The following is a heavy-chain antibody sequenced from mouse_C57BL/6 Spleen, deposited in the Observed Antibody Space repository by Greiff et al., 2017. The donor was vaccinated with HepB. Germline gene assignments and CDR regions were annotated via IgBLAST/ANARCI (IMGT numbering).Heavy chain of an antibody. V-gene: IGHV1-22*01. D-gene: IGHD2-3*01. CDR2: INPNNGGT. Sequence: EVQLQQSGPELVKPGASVKMSCKASGYTFTDYNMHWVKQSHGKSLEWIGYINPNNGGTSYNQKFKGKATLTVNKSSSTAYMERRSLTSEDSAVYYCASGDGYYLYYFDYWGQGTTLTVSS. J-gene: IGHJ2*01. CDR3: ASGDGYYLYYFDY. CDR1: GYTFTDYN.